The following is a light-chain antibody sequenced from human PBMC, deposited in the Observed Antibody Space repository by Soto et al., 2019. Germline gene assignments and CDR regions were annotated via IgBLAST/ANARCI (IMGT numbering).Light chain of an antibody. CDR3: SSYAGSKTL. V-gene: IGLV2-8*01. Sequence: QSALTQPPSASGSPGQSVTISCTGTRSDVGGYNYVSWHQQHPGKAPKLMIYEVSKRPSGVPDRFSGSKSGNTASLTVSGLQAEDEADYYCSSYAGSKTLFGGGTKLTVL. CDR1: RSDVGGYNY. CDR2: EVS. J-gene: IGLJ2*01.